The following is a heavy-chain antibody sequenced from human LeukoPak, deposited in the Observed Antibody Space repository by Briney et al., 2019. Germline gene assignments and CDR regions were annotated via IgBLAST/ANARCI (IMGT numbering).Heavy chain of an antibody. J-gene: IGHJ4*02. CDR1: GYSFTNYW. D-gene: IGHD2-8*01. Sequence: WESLKISCKGSGYSFTNYWIGWVRQMPGKGLEYMGIIYPDDSDTRYSPSFQGQVAISADKSINTAYLQWSSLKASDTAMYYCATSYCTPSNCSGFDSWGQGTLVTVSS. CDR3: ATSYCTPSNCSGFDS. V-gene: IGHV5-51*01. CDR2: IYPDDSDT.